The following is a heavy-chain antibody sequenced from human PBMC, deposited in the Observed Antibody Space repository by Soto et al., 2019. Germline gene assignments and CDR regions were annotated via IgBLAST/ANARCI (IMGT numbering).Heavy chain of an antibody. CDR2: ISAYNGNT. Sequence: GASVKVSCKASGYTFTSYGMGCVPQAPGQGLEWMGWISAYNGNTNYAQKLQGRVTMTTDTSTSTAYMELRSLRSDDTAVYYCAREVQGWAPIRAHAFDIWGQGTMVTVSS. CDR1: GYTFTSYG. D-gene: IGHD1-1*01. J-gene: IGHJ3*02. CDR3: AREVQGWAPIRAHAFDI. V-gene: IGHV1-18*01.